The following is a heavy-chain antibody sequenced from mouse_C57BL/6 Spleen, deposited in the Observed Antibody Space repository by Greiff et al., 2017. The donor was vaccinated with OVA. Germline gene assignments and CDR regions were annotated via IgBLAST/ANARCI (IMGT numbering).Heavy chain of an antibody. J-gene: IGHJ1*03. D-gene: IGHD1-1*01. CDR2: ISYDGSN. V-gene: IGHV3-6*01. Sequence: DVQLQESGPGLVKPSQSLSLTCSVTGYSITSGYYWNWIRQFPGNKLEWMGYISYDGSNNYNPSLKNRISITRDTSKNQFFLKLNSVTTEDTATYYCARDRLFYYGRGYFDVWGTGTTVTVSS. CDR3: ARDRLFYYGRGYFDV. CDR1: GYSITSGYY.